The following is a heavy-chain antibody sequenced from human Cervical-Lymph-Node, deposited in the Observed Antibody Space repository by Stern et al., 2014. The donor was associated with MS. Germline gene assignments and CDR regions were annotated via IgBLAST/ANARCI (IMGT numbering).Heavy chain of an antibody. CDR1: GGTFSSYT. J-gene: IGHJ6*02. D-gene: IGHD5-18*01. CDR2: IIPILGIA. Sequence: QMQLVQSGAEVKKPGSSVKVSCKASGGTFSSYTISWVRQAPGQGLEWMGRIIPILGIANYAQKFQGRVTITADKSTSTAYMELSSLRSEDTAVYYCARQTLDTAMVTYYYYGMDVWGQGTTVTVSS. V-gene: IGHV1-69*09. CDR3: ARQTLDTAMVTYYYYGMDV.